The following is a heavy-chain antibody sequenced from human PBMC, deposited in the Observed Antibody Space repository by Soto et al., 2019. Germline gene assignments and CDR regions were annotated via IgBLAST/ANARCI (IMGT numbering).Heavy chain of an antibody. J-gene: IGHJ4*02. CDR3: ARDRSKSPGFFDS. CDR1: GGSINSDEYY. V-gene: IGHV4-30-4*01. D-gene: IGHD2-15*01. Sequence: SETLSLTCSVSGGSINSDEYYWSWTRQPPGEGLEWIGHIYYTGSTSYNPSLKGRLTISVDTSKNQFSLKLSSVSAADTAVYYCARDRSKSPGFFDSWGRGSLVTVSS. CDR2: IYYTGST.